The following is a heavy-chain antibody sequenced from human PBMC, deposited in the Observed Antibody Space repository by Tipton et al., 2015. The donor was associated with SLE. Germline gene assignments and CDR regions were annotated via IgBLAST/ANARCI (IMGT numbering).Heavy chain of an antibody. CDR1: GFTFSSYA. CDR2: IYSGAISP. CDR3: ARDVMSDYIWGSYRTSGMDV. Sequence: SLRLSCAASGFTFSSYAMNWVRQAPGKGLEWVSIIYSGAISPYYADSVRGRFTISRDNAKNSLYLQMNSLRAEDTAVYYCARDVMSDYIWGSYRTSGMDVWGQGTTVTVSS. V-gene: IGHV3-23*03. J-gene: IGHJ6*02. D-gene: IGHD3-16*02.